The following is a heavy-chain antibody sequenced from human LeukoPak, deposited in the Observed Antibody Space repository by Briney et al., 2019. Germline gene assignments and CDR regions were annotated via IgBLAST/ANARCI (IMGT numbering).Heavy chain of an antibody. Sequence: KTSETLSLTCTVSGGSISSYYWSWIRQPAGKGLEWIGRIYTSGSTNYNPSLKSRVTMSVDTSKNQFSLKLSSVTAADTAVYYCARDHSSSSTDAFDIWGQGTMVTVSS. CDR2: IYTSGST. CDR3: ARDHSSSSTDAFDI. J-gene: IGHJ3*02. CDR1: GGSISSYY. D-gene: IGHD6-6*01. V-gene: IGHV4-4*07.